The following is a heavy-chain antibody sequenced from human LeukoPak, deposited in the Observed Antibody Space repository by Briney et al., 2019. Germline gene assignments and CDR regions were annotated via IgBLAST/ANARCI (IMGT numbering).Heavy chain of an antibody. D-gene: IGHD6-19*01. V-gene: IGHV3-30-3*01. CDR2: ISYDGSSK. Sequence: PGGSLRLSCAASGFTFSSYAMHWVRQAPGKGLEWVAVISYDGSSKYYAGSVKGRFTISRDNSKNTLYLQMNSLRAEDTAVYYCAREFRGWYFDEWGQGTLVTVSS. CDR1: GFTFSSYA. J-gene: IGHJ4*02. CDR3: AREFRGWYFDE.